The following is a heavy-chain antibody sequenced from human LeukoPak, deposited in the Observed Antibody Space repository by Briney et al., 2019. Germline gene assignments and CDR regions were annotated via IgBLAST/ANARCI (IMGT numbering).Heavy chain of an antibody. Sequence: GESLQISCKGSGSSFTSYWIGWVRQMPGKGLEWMGIIYPGDSDTRYSPSFQGQVTISADKSISTAYLQWSSLKASDTAMYYCARAPYSGSSNAGPYNWFDPWGQGTLVTVSS. D-gene: IGHD1-26*01. V-gene: IGHV5-51*01. CDR2: IYPGDSDT. CDR1: GSSFTSYW. CDR3: ARAPYSGSSNAGPYNWFDP. J-gene: IGHJ5*02.